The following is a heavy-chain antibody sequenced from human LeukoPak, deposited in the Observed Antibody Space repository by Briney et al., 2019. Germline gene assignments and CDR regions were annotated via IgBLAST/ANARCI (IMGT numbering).Heavy chain of an antibody. D-gene: IGHD3-10*01. CDR2: ISSRDDST. V-gene: IGHV3-23*01. CDR1: GFAFRSYA. J-gene: IGHJ4*02. CDR3: AKDQGTGLLWCGESFDY. Sequence: PGGSLRLSCAASGFAFRSYAMSWVRQAPGKGLEWVSHISSRDDSTYYADSVKGRFTISRDNSKNTLYLQMNSLRAEDTAVYYCAKDQGTGLLWCGESFDYWGQGTLVTVSS.